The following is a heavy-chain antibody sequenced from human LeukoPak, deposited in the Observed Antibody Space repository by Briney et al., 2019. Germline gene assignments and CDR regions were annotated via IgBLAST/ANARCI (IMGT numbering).Heavy chain of an antibody. Sequence: SETLSLTCTVSGGSISTSSYYWGWVRQPPGKGLEWIGNIFYSGSTYYSPSLKSRVTISLDTSRNQFSLKLNSVTAADTAVYYCAGITMIVVVSDYWGQGTLVTVSS. CDR2: IFYSGST. CDR1: GGSISTSSYY. V-gene: IGHV4-39*07. CDR3: AGITMIVVVSDY. D-gene: IGHD3-22*01. J-gene: IGHJ4*02.